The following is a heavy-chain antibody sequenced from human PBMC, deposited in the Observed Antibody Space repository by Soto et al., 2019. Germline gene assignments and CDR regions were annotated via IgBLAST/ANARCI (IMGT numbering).Heavy chain of an antibody. V-gene: IGHV3-74*01. J-gene: IGHJ4*02. CDR1: GFTFSSYW. CDR3: ARGHTKQQLVPVY. D-gene: IGHD6-13*01. Sequence: GGSLRLSCAASGFTFSSYWMHWVRQAPGKGLVWVSRINSDGSSTSYADSVKGRFTISRDNAKNTLYLQMNSLRAEDTAVYYCARGHTKQQLVPVYWGQGTLVTVSS. CDR2: INSDGSST.